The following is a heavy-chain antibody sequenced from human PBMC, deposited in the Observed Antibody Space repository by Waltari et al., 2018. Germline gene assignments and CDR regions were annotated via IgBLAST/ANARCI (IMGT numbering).Heavy chain of an antibody. CDR3: ARGPTVEYFDY. J-gene: IGHJ4*02. V-gene: IGHV1-3*03. Sequence: QVQLVQSGAEVKKHGASVKGSCKASGYTCTSYAMHWVRQAPGQRLEWMGWINAGNGNTKYSQEFQGRVTITRDTSASTAYMELSSLRSEDMAVYYCARGPTVEYFDYWGQGTLVTVSS. CDR2: INAGNGNT. D-gene: IGHD2-15*01. CDR1: GYTCTSYA.